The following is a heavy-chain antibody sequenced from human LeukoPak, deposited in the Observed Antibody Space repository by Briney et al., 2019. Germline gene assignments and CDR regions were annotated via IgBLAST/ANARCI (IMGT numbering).Heavy chain of an antibody. CDR3: AKDPNYYDSSGYSG. D-gene: IGHD3-22*01. V-gene: IGHV3-23*01. Sequence: GGSLRLSCAASRFIFSNFAMSWVRQDPGKGLEWVSTSTGSGGSTYYAESVKGRFTISGDKSKNKLSLQMNSLRAEDPAVYYCAKDPNYYDSSGYSGWGQGTLVTVSS. CDR1: RFIFSNFA. CDR2: STGSGGST. J-gene: IGHJ4*02.